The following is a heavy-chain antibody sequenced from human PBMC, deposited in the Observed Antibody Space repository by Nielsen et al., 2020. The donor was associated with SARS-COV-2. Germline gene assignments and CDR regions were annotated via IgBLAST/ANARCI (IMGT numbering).Heavy chain of an antibody. CDR3: TTEEAWELLAVWHFDY. Sequence: GESLKISCAASGFTFSNAWMSWVRQAPGKGLEWVGRIKSKTDGGTTDYAAPVKGRFTISRDDSKNTLYLQMNSLKTEDTAVYYCTTEEAWELLAVWHFDYWGQGTLVTVSS. CDR2: IKSKTDGGTT. CDR1: GFTFSNAW. V-gene: IGHV3-15*01. J-gene: IGHJ4*02. D-gene: IGHD1-26*01.